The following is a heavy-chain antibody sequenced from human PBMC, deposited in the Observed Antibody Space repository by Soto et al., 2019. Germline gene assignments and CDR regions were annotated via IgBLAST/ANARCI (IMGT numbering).Heavy chain of an antibody. Sequence: SETLSLTCAVYGGSFSGYYWSWIRQPPGKGLEWIGEINHSGSTNYNPSLKSRVTISVDTSKNQFSLKLSSVTAADTAVYYCARENYDFWSGYANYYYYGMDVWGQGTTVTVSS. CDR3: ARENYDFWSGYANYYYYGMDV. D-gene: IGHD3-3*01. CDR1: GGSFSGYY. V-gene: IGHV4-34*01. CDR2: INHSGST. J-gene: IGHJ6*02.